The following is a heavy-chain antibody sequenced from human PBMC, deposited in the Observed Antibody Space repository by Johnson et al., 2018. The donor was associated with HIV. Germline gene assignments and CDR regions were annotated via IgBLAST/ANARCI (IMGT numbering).Heavy chain of an antibody. D-gene: IGHD5-12*01. V-gene: IGHV3-30*18. CDR3: AKDFGYPRPRDAFDI. Sequence: HVQLVESGGGVVQPGRSLRLSCAASGFTVSSNYMSWVRQAPGKGLEWVAVMSYDGINKYYADSVKGRFTISRDNSKNTLYLQMNSLRAEDTAVYYCAKDFGYPRPRDAFDIWGQGTIVTVSS. CDR1: GFTVSSNY. J-gene: IGHJ3*02. CDR2: MSYDGINK.